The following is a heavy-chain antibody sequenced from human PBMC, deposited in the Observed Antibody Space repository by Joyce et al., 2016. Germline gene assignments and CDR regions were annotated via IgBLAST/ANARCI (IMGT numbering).Heavy chain of an antibody. CDR2: IKQDGSAV. CDR3: ARGKAFDV. CDR1: GFTFSGNS. J-gene: IGHJ3*01. V-gene: IGHV3-7*01. Sequence: EVQLVESGGGLVQPGGSLRLSCAASGFTFSGNSMSWLRQAPGGGLEWVANIKQDGSAVYYLDSVKGRFTVSRDNARSLVHLQMVSLRVEDTALCYCARGKAFDVWGQGTMVTVSS.